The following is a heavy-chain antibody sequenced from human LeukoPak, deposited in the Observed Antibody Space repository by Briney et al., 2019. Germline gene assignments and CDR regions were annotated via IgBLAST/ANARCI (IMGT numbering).Heavy chain of an antibody. CDR3: ARAGSGNRWANYGMDV. D-gene: IGHD1-1*01. CDR1: GFTFSNYD. Sequence: GGSLRLSCAGSGFTFSNYDIHWVRQVTGKGLEWVSAIWTAGDTYYPGSVKGRFTNSRENAKNSLFIQMSSLKVGDTAVYYCARAGSGNRWANYGMDVWGQGTTVTVSS. V-gene: IGHV3-13*01. CDR2: IWTAGDT. J-gene: IGHJ6*02.